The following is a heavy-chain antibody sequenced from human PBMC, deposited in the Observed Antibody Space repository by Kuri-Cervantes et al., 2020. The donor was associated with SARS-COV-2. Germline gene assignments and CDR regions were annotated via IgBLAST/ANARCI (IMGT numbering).Heavy chain of an antibody. J-gene: IGHJ2*01. Sequence: GSLRLSCAVYGGSLSDYYWSWIRQPPGKGLEWIGYIYYSGSTNYNPSLKSRVTISVDTSKNQFSLKLSSVTAADTAVYYCAQSRSIAARRPWYFDLWGRGTLVTVSS. CDR2: IYYSGST. V-gene: IGHV4-59*01. CDR3: AQSRSIAARRPWYFDL. D-gene: IGHD6-6*01. CDR1: GGSLSDYY.